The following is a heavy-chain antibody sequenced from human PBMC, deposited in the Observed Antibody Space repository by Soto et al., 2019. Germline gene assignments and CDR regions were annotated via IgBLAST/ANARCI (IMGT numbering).Heavy chain of an antibody. Sequence: SVKFSCKASGGTFSSYAISWVRQPPGQGLEWMGGIIPIFGTANYAQKFQGRVTIIADESTSTAYMELSSLRSEDTAVYCCGRKGGEGYVDYWGQGTLVTVS. D-gene: IGHD3-10*01. CDR1: GGTFSSYA. CDR2: IIPIFGTA. J-gene: IGHJ4*02. V-gene: IGHV1-69*13. CDR3: GRKGGEGYVDY.